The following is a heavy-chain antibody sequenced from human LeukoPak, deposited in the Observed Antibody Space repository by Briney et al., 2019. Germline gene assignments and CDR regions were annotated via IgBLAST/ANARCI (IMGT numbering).Heavy chain of an antibody. CDR2: ISYDGSNK. D-gene: IGHD5-18*01. CDR1: GFTFSSYA. J-gene: IGHJ4*02. V-gene: IGHV3-30-3*01. CDR3: ARQSRDSGYSYGSLGY. Sequence: GGSLRLSCAASGFTFSSYAMHWVRQAPGKGLEWVAVISYDGSNKYYADSVKGRFTISRDNSKNTLYLQMNSLRAEDTAVYYCARQSRDSGYSYGSLGYWGQGTLVTVSS.